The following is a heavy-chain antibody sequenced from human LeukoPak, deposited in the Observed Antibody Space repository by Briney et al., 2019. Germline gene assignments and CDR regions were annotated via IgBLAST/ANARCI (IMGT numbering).Heavy chain of an antibody. CDR3: ARELTMVRGVNNWFDP. CDR2: INPNSGGT. CDR1: GYTFTGYY. Sequence: GASVKVSRKASGYTFTGYYMHWVRQAPGQGLEWMGWINPNSGGTNYAQKFQGRVTMTRDTSISTAYMELSRLRSNDTAVYYCARELTMVRGVNNWFDPWGQGTLVTVSS. J-gene: IGHJ5*02. D-gene: IGHD3-10*01. V-gene: IGHV1-2*02.